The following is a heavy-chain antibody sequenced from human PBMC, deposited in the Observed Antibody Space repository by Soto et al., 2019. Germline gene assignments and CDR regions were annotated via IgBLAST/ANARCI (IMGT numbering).Heavy chain of an antibody. J-gene: IGHJ4*02. V-gene: IGHV1-69*01. Sequence: QVQLVQSGAEVKKPGSSVKVSCKASGGTFSTSLISWVRQAPGQGLEWMGGIIPIFGTPNYAQKFQGRVTITAVESTSTVYIQLNSLRSEDTDIYYSPRGYTDYDDYSYYLDSWGEGIQETAAS. CDR3: PRGYTDYDDYSYYLDS. CDR1: GGTFSTSL. D-gene: IGHD4-17*01. CDR2: IIPIFGTP.